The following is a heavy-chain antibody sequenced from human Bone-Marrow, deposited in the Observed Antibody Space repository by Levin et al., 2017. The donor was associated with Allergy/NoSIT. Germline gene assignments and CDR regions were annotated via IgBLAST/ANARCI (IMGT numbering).Heavy chain of an antibody. D-gene: IGHD6-19*01. CDR3: ARGIGIAVAGRSYFDY. CDR2: IIPIFGTA. CDR1: GGTFSSYA. J-gene: IGHJ4*02. Sequence: LGESLKISCKASGGTFSSYAISWVRQAPGQGLEWMGGIIPIFGTANYAQKFQGRVTITADESTSTAYMELSSLRSEDTAVYYCARGIGIAVAGRSYFDYWGQGTLVTVSS. V-gene: IGHV1-69*01.